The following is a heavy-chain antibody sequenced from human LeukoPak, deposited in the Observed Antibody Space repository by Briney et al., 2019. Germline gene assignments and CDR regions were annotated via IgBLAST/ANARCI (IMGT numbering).Heavy chain of an antibody. D-gene: IGHD3-10*01. Sequence: PSETLSLTCTVSGGSISSYYWSWIRQPPGKGLEWIGYIYYSGSTNYNPSLKSRVTISVDTSKNQFSLKLSSVTAADTAVYYCARTGGGFGELWYWGQGTLVTVSS. CDR2: IYYSGST. CDR3: ARTGGGFGELWY. CDR1: GGSISSYY. J-gene: IGHJ4*02. V-gene: IGHV4-59*12.